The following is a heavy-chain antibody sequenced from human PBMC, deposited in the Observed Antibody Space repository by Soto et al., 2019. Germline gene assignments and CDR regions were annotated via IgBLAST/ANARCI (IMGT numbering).Heavy chain of an antibody. D-gene: IGHD5-12*01. CDR2: IYHSGST. J-gene: IGHJ4*02. Sequence: SETLSLTCAVSGGSISSGGYSWSWIRQPPGKGLEWIGYIYHSGSTYYNPSLKSRVTISVDRSKDQFSLKLSSVTAADTAVYYCARVEMATITLDYWGQGTLVTVSS. V-gene: IGHV4-30-2*01. CDR3: ARVEMATITLDY. CDR1: GGSISSGGYS.